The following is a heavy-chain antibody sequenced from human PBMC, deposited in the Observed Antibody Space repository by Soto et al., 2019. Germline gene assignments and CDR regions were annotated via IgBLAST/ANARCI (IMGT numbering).Heavy chain of an antibody. D-gene: IGHD3-9*01. CDR3: ARAAGSYFDWLPAPAAYYYYGKDV. CDR1: GFTFSSYD. Sequence: PGGSLRLSCAASGFTFSSYDMHWVRQATGKGLEWVSAIGTAGDTYYPGSVKGRFTISRENAKNSLYLQMNSLRAGDTAVYYCARAAGSYFDWLPAPAAYYYYGKDVWGQGNTVTVS. CDR2: IGTAGDT. V-gene: IGHV3-13*04. J-gene: IGHJ6*02.